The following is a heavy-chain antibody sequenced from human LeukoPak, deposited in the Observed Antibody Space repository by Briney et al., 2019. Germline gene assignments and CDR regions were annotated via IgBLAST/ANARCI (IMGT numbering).Heavy chain of an antibody. CDR1: GFTFSSHG. CDR2: VSSDGGTT. D-gene: IGHD2-15*01. J-gene: IGHJ4*02. V-gene: IGHV3-30*18. Sequence: GTSLRLSCAASGFTFSSHGIHWVRQAPGKGLEWVAVVSSDGGTTYYADSVKGRFTISRANSKNTLYLQMNSLRGEDTAIYYCTKESATGSRYSFDYWGQGTLVTVSS. CDR3: TKESATGSRYSFDY.